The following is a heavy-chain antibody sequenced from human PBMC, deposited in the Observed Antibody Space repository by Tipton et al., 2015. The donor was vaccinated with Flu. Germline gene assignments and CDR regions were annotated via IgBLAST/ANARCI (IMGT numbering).Heavy chain of an antibody. Sequence: SLRLSCAGSEFVVDWNHMTWVRQAPGKGLEWLSYISSSGNTISYADSVRGRFTISRDNAKNSLYLQLNSLRAEDTAVYYCASLTGDDYWGQGNLVTVSS. D-gene: IGHD7-27*01. CDR1: EFVVDWNH. CDR3: ASLTGDDY. CDR2: ISSSGNTI. J-gene: IGHJ4*02. V-gene: IGHV3-48*03.